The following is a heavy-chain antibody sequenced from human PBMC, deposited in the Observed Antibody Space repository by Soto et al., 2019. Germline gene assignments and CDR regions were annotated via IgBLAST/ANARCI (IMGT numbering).Heavy chain of an antibody. CDR1: GGSISSYY. V-gene: IGHV4-59*01. Sequence: SETLSLTCTVSGGSISSYYWSWIRQPPGKGLEWIGYIYYSGSTNYNPSLKSRVTISVDTSKNQFSLKLSSVTAADTAVYYCARALMGLYRCDYSSYDYCYCMDVSGQGSTVTVSS. D-gene: IGHD2-21*01. CDR3: ARALMGLYRCDYSSYDYCYCMDV. CDR2: IYYSGST. J-gene: IGHJ6*02.